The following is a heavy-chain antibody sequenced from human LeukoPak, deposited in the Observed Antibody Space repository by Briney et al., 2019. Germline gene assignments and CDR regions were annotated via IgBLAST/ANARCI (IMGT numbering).Heavy chain of an antibody. CDR2: ILNDGINK. V-gene: IGHV3-30*02. J-gene: IGHJ6*02. D-gene: IGHD1-26*01. CDR3: PTEIILRFNGSRQDGIDV. CDR1: GFTFSNYG. Sequence: PGGSLRLSCAASGFTFSNYGMHWVRQAPGKGLEWVAVILNDGINKNYADSVKGRFTISRDNSKNTLYLQMNSLRAEDTALYYRPTEIILRFNGSRQDGIDVRGQGTTVTVSS.